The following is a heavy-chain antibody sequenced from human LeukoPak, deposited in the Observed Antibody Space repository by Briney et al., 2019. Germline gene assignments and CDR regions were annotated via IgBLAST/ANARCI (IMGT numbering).Heavy chain of an antibody. V-gene: IGHV1-2*02. Sequence: EASVKVSCKASGYTFTGYYVHWVRQAPGQGLEWMGWIDPHSGATNYAQNFQGRVTMSRDTSIRTAYMELSRLRSDDTAMYYCARYYIEGRCFDYWGQGTLVTVSS. CDR3: ARYYIEGRCFDY. CDR1: GYTFTGYY. D-gene: IGHD3-10*01. CDR2: IDPHSGAT. J-gene: IGHJ4*02.